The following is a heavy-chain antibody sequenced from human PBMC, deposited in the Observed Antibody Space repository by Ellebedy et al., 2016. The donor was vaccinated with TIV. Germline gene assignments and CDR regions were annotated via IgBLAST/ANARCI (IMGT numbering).Heavy chain of an antibody. CDR1: GFRFANFA. CDR2: ITSGSAVTA. D-gene: IGHD3-10*01. V-gene: IGHV3-23*01. CDR3: TRDSSGWFGIFLNYYEH. Sequence: GGSLRLXXAASGFRFANFAMNWVRQAPGKGLEWVSGITSGSAVTAHYAESVRGRFTVTRDDSKNTLYLQMDSLRAEDTAVYYCTRDSSGWFGIFLNYYEHWGQGTLVAVSS. J-gene: IGHJ4*02.